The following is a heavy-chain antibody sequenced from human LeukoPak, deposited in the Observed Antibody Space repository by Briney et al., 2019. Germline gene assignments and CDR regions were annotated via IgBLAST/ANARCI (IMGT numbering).Heavy chain of an antibody. D-gene: IGHD6-13*01. Sequence: PSQTLSLTCTVSGGSISSVSYYWSWIRQPAGKGLEWIGRIYTSGSSNYNPYLKSRVTISVDTSKNQFSLKLSSVTAADTAVYYCASAEPRGSSWYPYWGQGALVTVSS. CDR2: IYTSGSS. J-gene: IGHJ4*02. CDR3: ASAEPRGSSWYPY. CDR1: GGSISSVSYY. V-gene: IGHV4-61*02.